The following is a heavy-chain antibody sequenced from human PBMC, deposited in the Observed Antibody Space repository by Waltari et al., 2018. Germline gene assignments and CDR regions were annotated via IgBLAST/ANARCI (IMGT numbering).Heavy chain of an antibody. CDR3: ATYIGASVGTAAFDV. Sequence: QLQLQESGPGLVKSSETLSLTCSVSGGSITARSHFWGWIRQSPGPALEWIGTVSHTGVTYTSPSLQSRLTMSRDTSKNQLSLTLGSVTASDTAVYYCATYIGASVGTAAFDVWGQGTMVTVSS. CDR1: GGSITARSHF. V-gene: IGHV4-39*01. D-gene: IGHD1-1*01. J-gene: IGHJ3*01. CDR2: VSHTGVT.